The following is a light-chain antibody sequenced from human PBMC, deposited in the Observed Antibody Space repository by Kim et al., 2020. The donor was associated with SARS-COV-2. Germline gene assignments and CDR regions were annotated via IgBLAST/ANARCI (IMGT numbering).Light chain of an antibody. CDR2: DSN. CDR3: ATWDSGLSAGV. J-gene: IGLJ3*02. CDR1: SSNIGNGY. Sequence: QSVLTQPPSVSAAPGQKVTISCSGSSSNIGNGYVSWYQHLPRTAPKLLIYDSNKRPSGIPDRFSGSKSGTSASLGITGLQTGDEADYYCATWDSGLSAGVFGGGTQLTVL. V-gene: IGLV1-51*01.